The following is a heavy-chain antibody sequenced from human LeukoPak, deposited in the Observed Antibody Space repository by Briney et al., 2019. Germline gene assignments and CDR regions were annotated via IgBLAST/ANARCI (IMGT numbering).Heavy chain of an antibody. D-gene: IGHD3-22*01. CDR2: ISAYNGNT. J-gene: IGHJ4*02. V-gene: IGHV1-18*01. Sequence: ASVKVSCKASGYTFTSYGISWARQAPGQGLEWMGWISAYNGNTNYAQKLQGRVAMTTDTSTSTAYMELRSLRSDDTAVYYCARGYYYDSSDKGGFDYWGQGTLVTVSS. CDR1: GYTFTSYG. CDR3: ARGYYYDSSDKGGFDY.